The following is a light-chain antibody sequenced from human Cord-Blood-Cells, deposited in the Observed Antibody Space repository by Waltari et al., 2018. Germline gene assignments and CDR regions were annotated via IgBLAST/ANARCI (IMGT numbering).Light chain of an antibody. J-gene: IGLJ3*02. CDR2: DTS. V-gene: IGLV7-46*01. Sequence: QAVVTQEPSLTVSPGGTVTLTCGSSTGAVTSGHYPYWFQQKPGQAPRTLIYDTSNKNSWTPARFSGSLRGGKAALTLSGAQPEDEAEYYCLLSYSGARPWVFGGGTKLTVL. CDR3: LLSYSGARPWV. CDR1: TGAVTSGHY.